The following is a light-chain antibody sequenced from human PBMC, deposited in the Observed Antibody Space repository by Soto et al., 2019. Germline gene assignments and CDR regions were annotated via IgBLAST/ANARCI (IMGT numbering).Light chain of an antibody. J-gene: IGKJ1*01. Sequence: DIQMTQSPSTLSASVGDRVTITCRASQSISSWLAWYQQKPGKAPKLLIYDASSLESGVPSRFSGSGSGTDFTLTLSSLQPDDFATYYCQQYNSDFWTFGQGTKVEIK. CDR2: DAS. V-gene: IGKV1-5*01. CDR3: QQYNSDFWT. CDR1: QSISSW.